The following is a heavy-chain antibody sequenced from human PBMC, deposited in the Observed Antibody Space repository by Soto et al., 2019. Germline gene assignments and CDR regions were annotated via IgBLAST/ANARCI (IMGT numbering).Heavy chain of an antibody. CDR3: ARGRYCLTGRCFPNWFDS. J-gene: IGHJ5*01. D-gene: IGHD7-27*01. V-gene: IGHV4-30-4*01. CDR2: IYKSATT. CDR1: GDSISNLDYF. Sequence: SETMSLTCSVSGDSISNLDYFWAWIRQPPGQALEYIGYIYKSATTYYNPSFESRVAISVDTSKSQFSLNVTSVTAADTAVYFCARGRYCLTGRCFPNWFDSWGQGALVTVS.